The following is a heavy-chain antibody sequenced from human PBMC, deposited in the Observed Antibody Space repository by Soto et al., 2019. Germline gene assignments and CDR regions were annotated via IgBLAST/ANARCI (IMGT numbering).Heavy chain of an antibody. V-gene: IGHV1-69*12. J-gene: IGHJ6*02. D-gene: IGHD3-3*01. CDR3: ARGSTAACFGVLIIYGMDV. CDR2: IIPIFGTA. Sequence: QVQLVQSGAEVKKPGSSVKVSCKASGDTFSSYTISWVRQAPGQGLEWMGGIIPIFGTAKYAQKFQGTVTITADEXXSXVXXELSSLRSEDTAVYYCARGSTAACFGVLIIYGMDVWGRGTTVTVSS. CDR1: GDTFSSYT.